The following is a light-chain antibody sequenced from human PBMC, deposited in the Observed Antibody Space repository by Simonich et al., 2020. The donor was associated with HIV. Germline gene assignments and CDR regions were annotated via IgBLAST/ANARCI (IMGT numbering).Light chain of an antibody. J-gene: IGKJ1*01. V-gene: IGKV1-33*01. Sequence: DIQMTQSPSSLSASVGNRVTITCQTSQDISNFLNWYQQKPGKAPKLLIFDASHLETGVPARFSGSGSGTDFTFTISSLQPEDFATYYCQQYYSTPRTFGQGTKVESK. CDR3: QQYYSTPRT. CDR1: QDISNF. CDR2: DAS.